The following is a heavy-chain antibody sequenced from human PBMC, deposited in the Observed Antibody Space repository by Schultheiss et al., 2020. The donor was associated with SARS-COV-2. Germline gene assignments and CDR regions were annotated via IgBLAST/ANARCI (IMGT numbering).Heavy chain of an antibody. V-gene: IGHV3-73*01. J-gene: IGHJ4*02. CDR3: TSTVTTKEFDY. D-gene: IGHD4-11*01. CDR1: GFTFSGSA. Sequence: GGSLRLSCAASGFTFSGSAMHWVRQASGKGLEWVGRIRSKANSYATAYAASVKGRFTISRDDSKNTAYLQMNSLKTEDTAVYYCTSTVTTKEFDYWGQGTLVTVSS. CDR2: IRSKANSYAT.